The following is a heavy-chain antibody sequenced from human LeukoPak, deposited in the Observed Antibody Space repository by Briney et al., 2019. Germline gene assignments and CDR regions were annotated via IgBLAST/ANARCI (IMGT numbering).Heavy chain of an antibody. CDR1: GGSISSYY. CDR3: ARRGGRIAAFVY. V-gene: IGHV4-59*08. J-gene: IGHJ4*02. D-gene: IGHD6-13*01. Sequence: SETLSLTCTVSGGSISSYYWSWIRQPPGKGLEWIGYIYYSGSTNYNPSLKSRVTISVDTSKNQFSLKLSSVTAADTAVYYCARRGGRIAAFVYWGQGTLVTVSS. CDR2: IYYSGST.